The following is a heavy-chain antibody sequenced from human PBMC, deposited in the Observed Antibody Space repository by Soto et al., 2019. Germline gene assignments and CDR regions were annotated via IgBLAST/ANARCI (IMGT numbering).Heavy chain of an antibody. V-gene: IGHV1-18*04. J-gene: IGHJ4*02. CDR3: ARDLGYGDYGTDY. Sequence: QVQLVQSGAEVKESGASVKVSCKASGYTFTTNGVSWVRQGPGQGLEWMGWINADSGETRYAQKFQGRVTMTTDTSTRTAYMDLRSLTSDDTAVYYCARDLGYGDYGTDYWGQGTLVTVSS. CDR2: INADSGET. D-gene: IGHD4-17*01. CDR1: GYTFTTNG.